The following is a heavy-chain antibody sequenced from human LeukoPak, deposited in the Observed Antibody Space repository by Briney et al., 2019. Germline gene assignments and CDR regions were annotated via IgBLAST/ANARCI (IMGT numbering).Heavy chain of an antibody. V-gene: IGHV4-59*12. D-gene: IGHD3-10*01. J-gene: IGHJ4*02. CDR3: ARGKAYYYGSGSPIFDY. Sequence: SETLSLTCAVYGGSFSGYYWSWIRQPPGKGLEWIGYIYYSGSTNYNPSLKSRVTMSVDTSKNQFSLKLSSVTAADTAVYYCARGKAYYYGSGSPIFDYWGQGTLVTVSS. CDR2: IYYSGST. CDR1: GGSFSGYY.